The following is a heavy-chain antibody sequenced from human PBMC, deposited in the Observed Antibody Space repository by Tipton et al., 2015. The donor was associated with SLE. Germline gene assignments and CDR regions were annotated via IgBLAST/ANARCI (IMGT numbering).Heavy chain of an antibody. D-gene: IGHD3-3*01. CDR2: ISWNSGSI. V-gene: IGHV3-9*01. CDR3: VKDIGITIFGVVRYMDV. CDR1: RFTFDDYA. Sequence: SLRLSCAASRFTFDDYAMHWVRQAPGKGLEWVSGISWNSGSIGYADSVKGRFTISRDNAKNSLYLQMNSLRAEDTALYYCVKDIGITIFGVVRYMDVWGKGTTVTVSS. J-gene: IGHJ6*03.